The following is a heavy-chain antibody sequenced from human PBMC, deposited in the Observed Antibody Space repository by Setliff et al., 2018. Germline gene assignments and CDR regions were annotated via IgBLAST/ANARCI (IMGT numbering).Heavy chain of an antibody. V-gene: IGHV3-15*01. CDR2: LKSKSYGGTA. J-gene: IGHJ4*02. Sequence: LRLSCAVSGLSFSDAWMSWVRQAPGKGLEWIARLKSKSYGGTADYAAPVKGRFSISIDDSKSTLYLQMNSLKTEDTATYYCTTRAFDYWGQGTLVTVSS. CDR3: TTRAFDY. CDR1: GLSFSDAW.